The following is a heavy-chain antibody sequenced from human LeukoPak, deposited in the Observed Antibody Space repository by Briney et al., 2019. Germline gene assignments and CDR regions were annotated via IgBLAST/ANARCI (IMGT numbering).Heavy chain of an antibody. CDR2: ISSSSSYI. J-gene: IGHJ4*02. Sequence: GGSLRLSCAASGFTFSSYSMNWVRQAPGKGLEWVSSISSSSSYIYYADSVKGRFTISRDNAKNPLYLQMNSLRAEDTAVYYCARDGEVVVAAVYYFDYWGQGTLVTVSS. CDR1: GFTFSSYS. V-gene: IGHV3-21*01. CDR3: ARDGEVVVAAVYYFDY. D-gene: IGHD2-15*01.